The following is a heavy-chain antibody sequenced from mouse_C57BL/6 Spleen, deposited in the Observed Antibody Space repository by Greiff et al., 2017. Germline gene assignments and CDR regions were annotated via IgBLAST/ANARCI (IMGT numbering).Heavy chain of an antibody. D-gene: IGHD2-3*01. Sequence: EVHLVESGGGLVKPGGSLTLSCAASGFTFSDYGMHWVRQAPEKGLEWVAYISSGSSTIYYAATVKGRFTISRDNAKNTLFLQMTSLRSEDTAMYYCARSMMVTTGSWFADWGQGTLVTVSA. CDR1: GFTFSDYG. J-gene: IGHJ3*01. CDR3: ARSMMVTTGSWFAD. CDR2: ISSGSSTI. V-gene: IGHV5-17*01.